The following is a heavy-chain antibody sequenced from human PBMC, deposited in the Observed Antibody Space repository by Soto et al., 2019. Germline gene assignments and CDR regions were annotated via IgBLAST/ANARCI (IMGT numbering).Heavy chain of an antibody. Sequence: QLQLQESGPGLVKPSETLSLTCTVSGGSISSSSYYWGWIRQPPGKGLEWIGSIYYSGSTYYNPSLKSRVTISVDTSKNQFSLKLSSVTAADTAVYYCARRVKWSGVDVWGQGTTVTVSS. CDR2: IYYSGST. D-gene: IGHD2-15*01. V-gene: IGHV4-39*01. J-gene: IGHJ6*02. CDR3: ARRVKWSGVDV. CDR1: GGSISSSSYY.